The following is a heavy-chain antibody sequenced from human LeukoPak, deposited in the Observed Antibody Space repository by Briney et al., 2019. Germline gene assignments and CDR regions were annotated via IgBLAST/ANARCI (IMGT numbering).Heavy chain of an antibody. CDR3: AKDRALYGDLCLDY. CDR2: ISGSGGST. D-gene: IGHD4-17*01. V-gene: IGHV3-23*01. CDR1: GFTFSSYA. J-gene: IGHJ4*02. Sequence: GGSLRLSCAASGFTFSSYAMSWVRQAPGKGLEWVSAISGSGGSTYYADSVKGRFTISRDNSKNTLYLQMNSLRAEDTAVYYCAKDRALYGDLCLDYWGQGTLATVSS.